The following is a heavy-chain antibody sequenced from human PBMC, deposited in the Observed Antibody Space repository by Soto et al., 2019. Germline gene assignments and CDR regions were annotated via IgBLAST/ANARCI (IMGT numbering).Heavy chain of an antibody. CDR3: ARVAVAGLYYFDY. J-gene: IGHJ4*02. CDR2: VYYSGST. CDR1: GGSISSYY. D-gene: IGHD6-19*01. V-gene: IGHV4-59*01. Sequence: SETLSLTCTVSGGSISSYYWSWIRQPPGKGLEWIGYVYYSGSTNYNPSLKSRVTISVDTSKNQFSLKLSSVNAADTAVYYCARVAVAGLYYFDYWGQGTPVTVSS.